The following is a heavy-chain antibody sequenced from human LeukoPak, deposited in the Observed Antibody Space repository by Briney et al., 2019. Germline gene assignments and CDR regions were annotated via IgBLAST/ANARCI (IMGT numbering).Heavy chain of an antibody. J-gene: IGHJ4*02. D-gene: IGHD3-10*01. CDR2: INHSGST. Sequence: GSLRLSCAASGFTFSRSWMHWVRQSPGKGLEWIGEINHSGSTNYNPSLKSRVTISVDPSKNQFSLKLTSVIAADTAVYYCARAGWFGELYGPLDFWGQGTLVTVSS. CDR1: GFTFSRSW. CDR3: ARAGWFGELYGPLDF. V-gene: IGHV4-34*01.